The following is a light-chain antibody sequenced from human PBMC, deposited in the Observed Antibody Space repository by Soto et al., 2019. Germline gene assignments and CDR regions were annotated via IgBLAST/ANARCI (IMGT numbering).Light chain of an antibody. Sequence: QSALTQPPSASGSPGQSVTISCTGTSSDVGGYNSVSWYQQHPGKVPRLMIYEVSKRPSGVPDRFSGSKSVNTASLTVSGLQAEDEDDYYGSSYAGSNNLVFGGGTKVTVL. V-gene: IGLV2-8*01. J-gene: IGLJ2*01. CDR2: EVS. CDR3: SSYAGSNNLV. CDR1: SSDVGGYNS.